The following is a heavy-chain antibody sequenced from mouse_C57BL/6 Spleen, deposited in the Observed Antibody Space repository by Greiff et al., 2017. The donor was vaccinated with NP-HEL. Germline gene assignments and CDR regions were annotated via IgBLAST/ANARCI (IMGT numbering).Heavy chain of an antibody. CDR1: GYTFTDYE. V-gene: IGHV1-15*01. CDR3: TPYGSSPYWYFDV. J-gene: IGHJ1*03. D-gene: IGHD1-1*01. CDR2: IDPETGGT. Sequence: VKLMESGAELVRPGASVTLSCKASGYTFTDYEMHWVKQTPVPGLEWIGAIDPETGGTAYNQKFKGKAILTADKSSSTAYMELRSLTSEDSAVYYCTPYGSSPYWYFDVWGTGTTVTVSS.